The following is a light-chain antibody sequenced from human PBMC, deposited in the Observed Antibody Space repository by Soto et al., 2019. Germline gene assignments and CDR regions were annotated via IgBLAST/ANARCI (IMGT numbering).Light chain of an antibody. Sequence: EIVLTQSPGTLSLSPGERATLSCRASQSVSSSYVAWYQQQPGQAPRLLIYGASSRATGIPDRFSGSGSGTDFTLTISRLEPEDFAVYYCQQYGSSPRTFGQGTKVDI. V-gene: IGKV3-20*01. CDR1: QSVSSSY. CDR2: GAS. J-gene: IGKJ1*01. CDR3: QQYGSSPRT.